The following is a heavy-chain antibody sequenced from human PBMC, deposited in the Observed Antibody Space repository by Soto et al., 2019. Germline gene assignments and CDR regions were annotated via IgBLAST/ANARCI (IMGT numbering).Heavy chain of an antibody. CDR2: IIPIFGTA. V-gene: IGHV1-69*01. D-gene: IGHD5-12*01. J-gene: IGHJ6*02. CDR1: GGTFSSYA. Sequence: QVQLVQSGAEVKKPGSSVKVSCKASGGTFSSYAISWVRQAPGQGLEWMGGIIPIFGTANYAQKFQGRVTITADESTSTAYMELSSLRSEDTAVYYCARPYSGYDTHYYYYYGMDVWGQGTTVTVS. CDR3: ARPYSGYDTHYYYYYGMDV.